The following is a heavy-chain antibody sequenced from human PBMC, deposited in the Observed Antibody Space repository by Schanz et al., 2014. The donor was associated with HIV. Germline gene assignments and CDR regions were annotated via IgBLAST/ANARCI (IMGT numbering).Heavy chain of an antibody. CDR2: VSGSGNT. CDR1: GGSIRTYY. CDR3: VKSGQLASKEYWFDS. V-gene: IGHV4-4*07. Sequence: QVLLQESGPRMMKPSETLSLTCTVSGGSIRTYYWSFIRQSAGKGLEWIGRVSGSGNTDRNPSLKGRVTLSLDTSNNQFSLNLRSLTAADTAVYFCVKSGQLASKEYWFDSWGQGTLVTVSS. J-gene: IGHJ5*01. D-gene: IGHD1-1*01.